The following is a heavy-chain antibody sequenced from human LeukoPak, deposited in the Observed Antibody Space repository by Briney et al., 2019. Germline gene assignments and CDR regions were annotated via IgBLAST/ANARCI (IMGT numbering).Heavy chain of an antibody. CDR1: GYTFTSYG. J-gene: IGHJ6*03. D-gene: IGHD5-12*01. CDR3: ARDIVATINDYYHYMDV. V-gene: IGHV1-18*01. CDR2: ISAYNGNT. Sequence: ASVKVSCKASGYTFTSYGISWVRQAPGQGLEWMGWISAYNGNTKYSQNLQGRVTMTTDTSTSTAYMELRSLRSDDTAVYYCARDIVATINDYYHYMDVWGKGTTVSISS.